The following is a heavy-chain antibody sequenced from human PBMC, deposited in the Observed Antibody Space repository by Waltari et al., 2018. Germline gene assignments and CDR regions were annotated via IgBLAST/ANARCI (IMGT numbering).Heavy chain of an antibody. Sequence: QVQLVESGGGVVQPGRSLRLACAASGFTFSSYGMHWVRQAPGKGLEGVAVIWYYGSNKYYSYSVKGLFTISRDNSKHTLYLQMNSLRSEDTAVYYCAKDSGFDYWGQGTLVTVSS. V-gene: IGHV3-33*06. CDR1: GFTFSSYG. CDR2: IWYYGSNK. D-gene: IGHD3-10*01. CDR3: AKDSGFDY. J-gene: IGHJ4*02.